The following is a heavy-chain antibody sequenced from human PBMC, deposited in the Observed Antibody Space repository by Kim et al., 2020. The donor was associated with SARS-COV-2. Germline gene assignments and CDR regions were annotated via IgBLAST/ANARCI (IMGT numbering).Heavy chain of an antibody. D-gene: IGHD1-26*01. J-gene: IGHJ4*02. CDR3: ARAVGPYDY. V-gene: IGHV3-33*01. Sequence: GGSLRLSCAASGFSFSTYGMHWVRQAPGKGLEWVAVIWYDGSIKYYVDSVKGRFTISRDNSKNTLYLQMNSLRVEDTAVYYCARAVGPYDYWGQGTLVTVSS. CDR2: IWYDGSIK. CDR1: GFSFSTYG.